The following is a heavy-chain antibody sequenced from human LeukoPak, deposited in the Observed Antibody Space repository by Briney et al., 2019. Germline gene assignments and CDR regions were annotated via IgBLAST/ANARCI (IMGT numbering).Heavy chain of an antibody. CDR1: GFIFSNYA. J-gene: IGHJ5*02. Sequence: PGASLRLSCVASGFIFSNYAMNWVRQAPGKGLEWVSTISPSGGVTYNADSVKGRFTISRDNSKNTLYLQMNTLRGEDTAVYYCAKGTTNWPPRCFDPWGQGTLVTVSS. CDR2: ISPSGGVT. V-gene: IGHV3-23*01. D-gene: IGHD1-1*01. CDR3: AKGTTNWPPRCFDP.